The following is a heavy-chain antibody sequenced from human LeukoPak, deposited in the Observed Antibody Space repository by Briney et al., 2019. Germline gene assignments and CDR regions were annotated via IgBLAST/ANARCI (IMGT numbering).Heavy chain of an antibody. Sequence: KSGGSLRLSCATSGFSLKAYAMHWIRQAPGKGLEWVATVAHDGVNKYYLDSVKGRFTISRDSSDTLDLQMNSLRSEDTAVYYCARDWGASDWYNWFDPWGQGTLVIVDS. CDR2: VAHDGVNK. V-gene: IGHV3-30*19. D-gene: IGHD3-9*01. J-gene: IGHJ5*02. CDR1: GFSLKAYA. CDR3: ARDWGASDWYNWFDP.